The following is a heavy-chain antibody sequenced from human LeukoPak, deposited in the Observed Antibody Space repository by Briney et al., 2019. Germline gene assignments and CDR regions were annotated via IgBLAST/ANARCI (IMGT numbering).Heavy chain of an antibody. CDR3: AKDDWGQMTSVVMIDY. CDR2: ISSSSSTI. D-gene: IGHD4-23*01. CDR1: GFTFSSYS. J-gene: IGHJ4*02. V-gene: IGHV3-48*04. Sequence: GGSLRLSCAASGFTFSSYSMNWVRQAPGKGLEWVSYISSSSSTIYYADSVKGRFTISRDNAKNSLYLQMNSLRVEDTAVYFCAKDDWGQMTSVVMIDYWGQGTLVTVSS.